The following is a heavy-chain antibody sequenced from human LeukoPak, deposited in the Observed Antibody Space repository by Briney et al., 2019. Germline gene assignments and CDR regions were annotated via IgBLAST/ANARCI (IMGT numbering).Heavy chain of an antibody. D-gene: IGHD4/OR15-4a*01. Sequence: ASETVSLTCGVSGDSINSDHHWGWIRQPPGKGLEWIGSMYHSGSTYYNPSLKSRVTISIDTSKNQFSLKLRSVTAADTAVYFCARNVTMVLPGQGAFDIWGQGTMVTVSS. J-gene: IGHJ3*02. CDR1: GDSINSDHH. CDR3: ARNVTMVLPGQGAFDI. V-gene: IGHV4-38-2*01. CDR2: MYHSGST.